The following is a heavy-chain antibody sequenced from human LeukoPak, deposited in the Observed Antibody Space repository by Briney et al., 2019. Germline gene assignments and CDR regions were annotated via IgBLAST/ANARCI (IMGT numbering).Heavy chain of an antibody. Sequence: GSLRLSCAASGFTFSDYYMSWIRQAPGKGLEWVSYISSSGSTIYYADSVKGRFTISRDNAKNSLYLQMNSLRAEDTAVYYCARASTTVTKNWFDPWGQGTLVTVSP. CDR3: ARASTTVTKNWFDP. V-gene: IGHV3-11*01. CDR1: GFTFSDYY. D-gene: IGHD4-17*01. J-gene: IGHJ5*02. CDR2: ISSSGSTI.